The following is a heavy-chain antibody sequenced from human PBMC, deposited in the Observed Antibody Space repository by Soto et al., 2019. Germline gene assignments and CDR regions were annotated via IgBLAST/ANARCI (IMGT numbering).Heavy chain of an antibody. D-gene: IGHD1-26*01. J-gene: IGHJ5*02. Sequence: SETLSLTCAFSVFSISSGYWWGWIRQPPGKGLEWIGSIYQSGSTYYNPSLQSRVTLSVDTSKNQFSLKLRSATAADTAVYYCARDVWGRGGSGRHYWFAPWGQGTLVTVSS. CDR2: IYQSGST. V-gene: IGHV4-38-2*02. CDR1: VFSISSGYW. CDR3: ARDVWGRGGSGRHYWFAP.